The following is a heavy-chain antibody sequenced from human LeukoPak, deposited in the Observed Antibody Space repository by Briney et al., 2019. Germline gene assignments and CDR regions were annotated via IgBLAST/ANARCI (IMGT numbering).Heavy chain of an antibody. Sequence: SETLSLTYTVSGGSVSSYYWSWIRQPPGKGLEWSGYIYYSGSTNYNPSLKSRVTISVDTSKNQFSLKLSSVTAADTAVYYCARDGSYSSSFMYFDYWGQGTLVTVSS. D-gene: IGHD6-13*01. CDR2: IYYSGST. V-gene: IGHV4-59*02. CDR1: GGSVSSYY. CDR3: ARDGSYSSSFMYFDY. J-gene: IGHJ4*02.